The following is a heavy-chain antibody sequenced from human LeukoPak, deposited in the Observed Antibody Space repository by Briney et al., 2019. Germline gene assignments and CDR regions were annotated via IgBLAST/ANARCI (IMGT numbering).Heavy chain of an antibody. J-gene: IGHJ5*02. V-gene: IGHV3-23*01. CDR1: GFTFSSYA. Sequence: PGGSLRFSCAASGFTFSSYAMSWVRQAPGKGLEWVSAISGSGGSTYYADSVKGRFTISRDNSKNTLYLQMNSLRAEDTAVYYCAKGGYCSSTSCYTSWFDPWGQGTLVTVSS. CDR3: AKGGYCSSTSCYTSWFDP. CDR2: ISGSGGST. D-gene: IGHD2-2*02.